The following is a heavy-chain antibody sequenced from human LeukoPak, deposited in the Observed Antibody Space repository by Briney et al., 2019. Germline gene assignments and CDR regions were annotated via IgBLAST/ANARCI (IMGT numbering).Heavy chain of an antibody. CDR1: GGSFSGYY. D-gene: IGHD6-13*01. Sequence: SETLSLTCAVYGGSFSGYYWSWIRQPPGKGLEWIGEINHSGSTNYNPSLKSRVTISVDTSKNQFPLKLSSVTAADTAVYYCARASSKYSSSWPPGYWGQGTLVTVSS. J-gene: IGHJ4*02. CDR2: INHSGST. V-gene: IGHV4-34*01. CDR3: ARASSKYSSSWPPGY.